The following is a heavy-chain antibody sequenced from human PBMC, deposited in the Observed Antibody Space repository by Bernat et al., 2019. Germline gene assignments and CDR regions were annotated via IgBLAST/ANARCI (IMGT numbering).Heavy chain of an antibody. Sequence: QVQLVQSGAEVKKPGASVTLSCKASGYTFTNYWMYWVRQAPGQGLEWMGIINPKDGNRNYAQKFQGRVTMTTDTSTSTVYMELSSLRSEDTAVYYCARDCPQIVVGWFDPWGPGTLVTVSS. CDR1: GYTFTNYW. CDR2: INPKDGNR. D-gene: IGHD3-22*01. CDR3: ARDCPQIVVGWFDP. J-gene: IGHJ5*02. V-gene: IGHV1-46*03.